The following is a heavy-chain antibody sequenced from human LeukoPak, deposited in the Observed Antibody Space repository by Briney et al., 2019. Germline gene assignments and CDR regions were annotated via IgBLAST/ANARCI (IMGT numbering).Heavy chain of an antibody. CDR3: ARDRGGITIFGVVTHDAFDI. D-gene: IGHD3-3*01. CDR2: FDPEDGET. J-gene: IGHJ3*02. CDR1: GYTLTELS. Sequence: ASVKVSCKVSGYTLTELSMHWVRQAPGKGLEWMGGFDPEDGETIYAQKFQGRVTMTEDTSTDTAYMELSSLRSEDTAVYYCARDRGGITIFGVVTHDAFDIWGQGTMVTVSS. V-gene: IGHV1-24*01.